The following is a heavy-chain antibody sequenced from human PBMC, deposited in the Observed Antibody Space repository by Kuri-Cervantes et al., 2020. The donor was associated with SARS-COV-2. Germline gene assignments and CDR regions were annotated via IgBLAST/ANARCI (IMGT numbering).Heavy chain of an antibody. CDR1: GGSISSGDYY. D-gene: IGHD3-10*01. CDR3: ARLGSSYFDY. V-gene: IGHV4-30-4*08. J-gene: IGHJ4*02. CDR2: IYYSGST. Sequence: LRLSCTVSGGSISSGDYYWSWIRQPPGKGLEWIGYIYYSGSTYYNPSLKSRVTISVDTSKNQFPLKLSSVTAADTAVYYCARLGSSYFDYWGQGTLVTVSS.